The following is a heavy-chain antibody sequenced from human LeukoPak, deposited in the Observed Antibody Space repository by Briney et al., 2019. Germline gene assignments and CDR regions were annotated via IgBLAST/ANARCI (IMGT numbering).Heavy chain of an antibody. Sequence: ASVKVSCKASGYTFTSYAMNWVRQAPGQGLEWMEWINTNTGNPTYAQGFTGRFVFSLDTSVSTAYLQISSLKAEDTAVYYCARVLYCSGSSCYSLRDWGQGTLVTVSS. CDR3: ARVLYCSGSSCYSLRD. CDR1: GYTFTSYA. V-gene: IGHV7-4-1*02. D-gene: IGHD2-15*01. J-gene: IGHJ4*02. CDR2: INTNTGNP.